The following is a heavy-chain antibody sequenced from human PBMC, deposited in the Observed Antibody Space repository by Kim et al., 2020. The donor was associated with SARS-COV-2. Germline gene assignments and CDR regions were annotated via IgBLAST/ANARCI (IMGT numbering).Heavy chain of an antibody. D-gene: IGHD3-22*01. Sequence: DSVKGRFTISRDNSKNTLYLQMNSLRAEDTAVYYCARPQYYYDSSGSFDYWGQGTLVTVSS. V-gene: IGHV3-30*07. CDR3: ARPQYYYDSSGSFDY. J-gene: IGHJ4*02.